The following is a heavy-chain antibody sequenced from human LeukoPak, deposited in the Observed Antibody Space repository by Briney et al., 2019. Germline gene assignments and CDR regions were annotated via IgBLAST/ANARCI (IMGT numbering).Heavy chain of an antibody. Sequence: GRSLRLSCAASGFTFSRYGMHWVRQAPGKGLEWVTAISYDGSNKYYADSVKGRFTISRDNSKNTLYLQMNSLRAEDTAVYYCATSTVVRGYRWYFDYWGQGTLVTVSS. D-gene: IGHD4-23*01. CDR2: ISYDGSNK. V-gene: IGHV3-30*04. CDR3: ATSTVVRGYRWYFDY. CDR1: GFTFSRYG. J-gene: IGHJ4*02.